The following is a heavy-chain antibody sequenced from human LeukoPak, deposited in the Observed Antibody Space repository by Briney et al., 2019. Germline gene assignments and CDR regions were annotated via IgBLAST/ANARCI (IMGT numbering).Heavy chain of an antibody. CDR3: AREYYYDSSGYYNPFDY. J-gene: IGHJ4*02. Sequence: ASVKVSCKTSGYTFNAYYMHWVRQAPGQGLEWMGWINPNSGGTNYAQKFQGRVTMTRDTSISTAYMELSRLRSDDTAVYYCAREYYYDSSGYYNPFDYWGQGTLVTVSS. CDR1: GYTFNAYY. D-gene: IGHD3-22*01. V-gene: IGHV1-2*02. CDR2: INPNSGGT.